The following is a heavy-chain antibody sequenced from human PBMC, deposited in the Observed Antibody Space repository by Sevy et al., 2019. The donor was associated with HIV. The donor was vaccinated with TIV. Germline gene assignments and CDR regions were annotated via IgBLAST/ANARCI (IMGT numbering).Heavy chain of an antibody. V-gene: IGHV3-30*18. J-gene: IGHJ6*02. CDR1: GFTFSSYG. Sequence: GGSLRLSCAASGFTFSSYGMHWVRQAPGKGLEWVAVISYDGSNKYYADSVKGRFTISRDNSKNTLYLQMNSLRAEDTAVDYCAKDRGITMVRGGGMDVWGQGTTVTVSS. CDR3: AKDRGITMVRGGGMDV. CDR2: ISYDGSNK. D-gene: IGHD3-10*01.